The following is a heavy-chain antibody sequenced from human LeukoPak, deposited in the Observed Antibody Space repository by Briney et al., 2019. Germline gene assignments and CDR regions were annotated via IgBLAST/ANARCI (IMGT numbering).Heavy chain of an antibody. J-gene: IGHJ3*01. V-gene: IGHV3-9*01. CDR3: ARASYYYDTSGLGAFDV. CDR1: GFIFGDYG. D-gene: IGHD3-22*01. Sequence: GRSLRLSCAASGFIFGDYGMYWVRQAPGKGLEWVSGINWNSDRISYADSVKGRFTISRDNAKNSLYMQMNSVRAEDTALYYCARASYYYDTSGLGAFDVWGQGTTVIVSS. CDR2: INWNSDRI.